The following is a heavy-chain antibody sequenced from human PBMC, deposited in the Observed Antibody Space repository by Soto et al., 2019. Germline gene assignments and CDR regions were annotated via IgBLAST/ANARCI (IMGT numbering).Heavy chain of an antibody. CDR3: AKGRYDSSGYYR. V-gene: IGHV3-23*01. D-gene: IGHD3-22*01. J-gene: IGHJ4*02. CDR2: IRGSGGST. Sequence: PGGSLRLSCAASGFPFSRYAMSWVRQAPGKGLEWASAIRGSGGSTYYADSVKGRFTISRDNSKNTLYLQMNSLRAEDTAVYYCAKGRYDSSGYYRWGQGTLVTVSS. CDR1: GFPFSRYA.